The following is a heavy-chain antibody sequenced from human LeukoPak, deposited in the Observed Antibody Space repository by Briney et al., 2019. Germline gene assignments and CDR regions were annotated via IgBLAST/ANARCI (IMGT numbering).Heavy chain of an antibody. CDR3: ARGGGERGMDV. CDR2: IWYDGSSK. V-gene: IGHV3-33*01. CDR1: GFPFSTYG. D-gene: IGHD2-21*01. J-gene: IGHJ6*02. Sequence: GGSLRLSCAASGFPFSTYGMHWVRQAPGKGLEWVAVIWYDGSSKNYVDSVKGRFTISRDNSKNTLYLQMNSLRLEDTAVYYCARGGGERGMDVWGQGTTVSVSS.